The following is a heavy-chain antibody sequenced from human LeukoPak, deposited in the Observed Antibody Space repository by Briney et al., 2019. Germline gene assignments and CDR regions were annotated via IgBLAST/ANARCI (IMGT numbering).Heavy chain of an antibody. CDR3: AREDILLWGGYFYY. J-gene: IGHJ4*02. V-gene: IGHV3-30*04. CDR1: GFTVSSYA. Sequence: GGSLRLSCAASGFTVSSYAMHWVRQAPGKGLEWVAVISYDGSNKYYAHSVKGRFTISIDNSKNTLYLQMSSLRAEDTAVHYCAREDILLWGGYFYYWGQGTLVTVSS. D-gene: IGHD3-10*01. CDR2: ISYDGSNK.